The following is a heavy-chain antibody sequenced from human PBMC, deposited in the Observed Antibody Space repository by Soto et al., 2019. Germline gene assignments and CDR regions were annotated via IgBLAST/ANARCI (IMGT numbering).Heavy chain of an antibody. J-gene: IGHJ4*02. CDR1: GGSVSSGSYY. Sequence: SETLSLTCTVSGGSVSSGSYYWSWIRQAPGKGLEWIGYIYYSGSTNYSPSLKSRVTISVDTSKNQFSLKLSSVTAADTAVYYCARNPIIEYSSSSDFDYWGQGTLVTVSS. CDR3: ARNPIIEYSSSSDFDY. D-gene: IGHD6-6*01. V-gene: IGHV4-61*01. CDR2: IYYSGST.